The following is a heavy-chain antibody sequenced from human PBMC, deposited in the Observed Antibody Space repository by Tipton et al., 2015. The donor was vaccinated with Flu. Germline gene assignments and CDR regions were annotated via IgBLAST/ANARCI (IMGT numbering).Heavy chain of an antibody. D-gene: IGHD6-13*01. J-gene: IGHJ6*02. CDR1: GGSISSYTYY. CDR3: ARDSAAHYGMDV. CDR2: IYYSGST. V-gene: IGHV4-61*05. Sequence: TLSLTCTVSGGSISSYTYYWGWFRQSPGKGLEWIGYIYYSGSTNYNPSLKSRVTISVDTSKNQFSLKLSSVTAADTAVYYCARDSAAHYGMDVWGQGTTVTVSS.